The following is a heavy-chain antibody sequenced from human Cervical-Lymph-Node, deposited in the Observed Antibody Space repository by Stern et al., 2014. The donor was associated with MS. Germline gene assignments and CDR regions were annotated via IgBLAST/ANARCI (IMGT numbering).Heavy chain of an antibody. CDR3: AKRGFWSSLTYYYAMDV. J-gene: IGHJ6*02. Sequence: QVQLQESGPGLVKPSQTLSLTCNVSGASVSRDDFYWSWFRQPPGQGLQWIGYLHYCGSTSYNPSLNSRVSILMDTSKNQFSLKLTSVTAADTAVYYCAKRGFWSSLTYYYAMDVWGPGTTVSVSS. CDR1: GASVSRDDFY. D-gene: IGHD3-3*01. CDR2: LHYCGST. V-gene: IGHV4-30-4*01.